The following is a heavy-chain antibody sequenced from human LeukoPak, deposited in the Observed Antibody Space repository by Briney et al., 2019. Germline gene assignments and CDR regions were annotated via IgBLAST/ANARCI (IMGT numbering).Heavy chain of an antibody. Sequence: GESLKISCKGSGYSFTSYWIGWVRQMPGKGLEWMGIIYPGDSDTRYSPSFQGQVTIPADKSISTAYLQWSSLKASDTAIYYCAKLGDSSGGYYYYMDVWGKGTTVTVSS. D-gene: IGHD3-22*01. CDR1: GYSFTSYW. CDR3: AKLGDSSGGYYYYMDV. V-gene: IGHV5-51*01. J-gene: IGHJ6*03. CDR2: IYPGDSDT.